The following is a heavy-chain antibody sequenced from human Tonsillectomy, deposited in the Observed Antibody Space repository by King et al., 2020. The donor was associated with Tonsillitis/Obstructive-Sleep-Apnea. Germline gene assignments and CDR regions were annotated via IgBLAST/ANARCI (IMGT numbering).Heavy chain of an antibody. J-gene: IGHJ4*02. V-gene: IGHV3-64*07. D-gene: IGHD3-16*01. CDR2: VSTNGGIT. CDR1: GFAFSTYA. Sequence: VQLVESGGGLVQPGGSLRLSCAASGFAFSTYALHWVRQAPGKGLEYVSSVSTNGGITYYADSVKGRFIISRDNSKNTLYLQMGSLRTEDMAVYFCARGPFRRYFDYWGQGSLVSVSS. CDR3: ARGPFRRYFDY.